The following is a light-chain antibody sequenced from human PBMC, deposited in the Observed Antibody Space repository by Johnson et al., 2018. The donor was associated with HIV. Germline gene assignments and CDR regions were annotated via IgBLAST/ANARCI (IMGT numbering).Light chain of an antibody. CDR3: GTWDSILSAGWANYV. CDR2: DNN. Sequence: QAVLTQPPSVSAAPGQKVTISCSGTSSNIGNNYVSWYEQFTGTAPKLVIHDNNKRPSGIPDRFSGSKSGQSATLGITGLQTGDGADYYCGTWDSILSAGWANYVFGTGTKVTVL. J-gene: IGLJ1*01. V-gene: IGLV1-51*01. CDR1: SSNIGNNY.